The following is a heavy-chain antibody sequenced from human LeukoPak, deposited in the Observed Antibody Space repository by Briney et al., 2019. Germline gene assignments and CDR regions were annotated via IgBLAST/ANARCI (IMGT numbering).Heavy chain of an antibody. CDR3: ARDLGGYSYGSHFDY. V-gene: IGHV3-21*01. CDR1: GFTFSSYG. D-gene: IGHD5-18*01. Sequence: GSLRLSCAAPGFTFSSYGMTWVRQAPGKGLEWVSSITTSSSYIYYADSVKGRFTISRDNAKNSLYLQMNSLRAEDTAVYYCARDLGGYSYGSHFDYWGQGTLVTVSS. J-gene: IGHJ4*02. CDR2: ITTSSSYI.